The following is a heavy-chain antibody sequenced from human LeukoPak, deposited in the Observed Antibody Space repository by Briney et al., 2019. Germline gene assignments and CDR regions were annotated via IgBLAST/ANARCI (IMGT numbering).Heavy chain of an antibody. CDR3: ARGSGVTAFDY. Sequence: SETLSLTCTVSGGSISSYYWSWIRQPPGKGLEWIGEINHSGSTNYNPSLKSRVTISVDTSKNQFSLKLSSVTAADTAVYYCARGSGVTAFDYWGQGTLVTVSS. J-gene: IGHJ4*02. D-gene: IGHD4-23*01. CDR1: GGSISSYY. V-gene: IGHV4-34*01. CDR2: INHSGST.